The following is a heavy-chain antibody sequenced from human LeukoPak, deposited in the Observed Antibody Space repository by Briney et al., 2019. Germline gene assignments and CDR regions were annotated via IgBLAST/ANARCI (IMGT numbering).Heavy chain of an antibody. CDR2: IYPGDSNT. J-gene: IGHJ6*02. CDR3: ARRVGDYYGSGSKYGMDV. D-gene: IGHD3-10*01. V-gene: IGHV5-51*01. Sequence: VESLKISCKGSGYSFTTYWIGWVRQMPGKGLEWMGIIYPGDSNTRYSPSFQGQVTISADKSISTAYLQWSRLKASDTATYYCARRVGDYYGSGSKYGMDVWGQGTTVTVSS. CDR1: GYSFTTYW.